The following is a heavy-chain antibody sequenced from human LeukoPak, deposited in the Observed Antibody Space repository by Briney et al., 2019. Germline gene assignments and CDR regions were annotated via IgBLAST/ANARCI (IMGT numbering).Heavy chain of an antibody. CDR2: IRPNGDEK. CDR3: ARDPRVLAVAGSFYFDY. V-gene: IGHV3-7*01. Sequence: PGGSLRLSCEASGFTFSSYWMSWVRQAPGKGLEWVANIRPNGDEKHYVESMKGRFTISRDNAKNSLYLQMNSLRAEDTAVYYCARDPRVLAVAGSFYFDYWGQGALVTVSS. J-gene: IGHJ4*02. D-gene: IGHD6-19*01. CDR1: GFTFSSYW.